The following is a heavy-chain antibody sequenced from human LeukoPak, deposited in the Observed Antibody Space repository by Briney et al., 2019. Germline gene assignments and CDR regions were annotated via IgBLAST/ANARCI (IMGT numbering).Heavy chain of an antibody. D-gene: IGHD4-23*01. J-gene: IGHJ4*02. CDR2: LYNGGTT. CDR3: ARRGDGGRSFDY. Sequence: GGSLRLSCAASGFTVSSYYMSWVRQAPDMGLEWVSVLYNGGTTYYADSVKGRFTISRDNSKNTLYLQMNSLRAEDTAVYYCARRGDGGRSFDYWGQGTLVTVSS. CDR1: GFTVSSYY. V-gene: IGHV3-53*01.